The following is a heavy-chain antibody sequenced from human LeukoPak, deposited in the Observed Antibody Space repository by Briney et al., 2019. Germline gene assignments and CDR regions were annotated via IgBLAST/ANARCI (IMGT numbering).Heavy chain of an antibody. CDR3: EGSTSWYYFDY. CDR2: ISGSGVTT. CDR1: GFTFSSYA. V-gene: IGHV3-23*01. J-gene: IGHJ4*02. Sequence: GGSLRLSCVASGFTFSSYAMSWVRQAPGKGLEWVSAISGSGVTTHYAGSVKGRFTISRDNSKNTLYLQMNSLRAEDTAVYYCEGSTSWYYFDYWGQGTLVTVSS. D-gene: IGHD2-2*01.